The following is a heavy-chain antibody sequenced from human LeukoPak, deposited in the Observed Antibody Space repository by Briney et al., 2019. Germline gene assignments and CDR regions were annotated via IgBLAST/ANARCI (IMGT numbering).Heavy chain of an antibody. D-gene: IGHD3-9*01. Sequence: SGGSLRLSCVASGFTFSSYAMSWVRQAPGKGLEWVSAISGSGGSTYYADSVKGRFTISRDNSKNTLYLQMNSLRAEDTAVYYCAKLPSYYDILTGSFDYWGQGTLVTVSS. CDR1: GFTFSSYA. V-gene: IGHV3-23*01. J-gene: IGHJ4*02. CDR3: AKLPSYYDILTGSFDY. CDR2: ISGSGGST.